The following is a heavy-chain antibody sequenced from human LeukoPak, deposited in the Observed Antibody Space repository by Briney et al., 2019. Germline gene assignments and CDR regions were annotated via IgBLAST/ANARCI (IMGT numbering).Heavy chain of an antibody. CDR3: AELGITMIGGV. D-gene: IGHD3-10*02. CDR1: RFTFSTYG. J-gene: IGHJ6*04. V-gene: IGHV3-48*04. CDR2: ISSSGSTI. Sequence: GGSLRLSCAASRFTFSTYGMNWVRQAPGKGLEWVSYISSSGSTIYYADSVKGRFTISRDNAKNSLYLQMNSLRAEDTAVYYCAELGITMIGGVWGKGTTVTISS.